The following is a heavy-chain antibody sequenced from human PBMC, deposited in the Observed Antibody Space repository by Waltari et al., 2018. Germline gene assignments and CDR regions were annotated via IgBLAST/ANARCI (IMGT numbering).Heavy chain of an antibody. V-gene: IGHV3-30-3*01. CDR1: GFPFSSYA. J-gene: IGHJ4*02. CDR3: ARDQEHDY. CDR2: ISYDGSNK. Sequence: QVQLVESGGGVVQPGRSLRLSCAASGFPFSSYAMHWVRQAPGKGLEWVAVISYDGSNKYYADSVKGRFTISRDNSKNTLYLQMNSLRAEDTAVYYCARDQEHDYWGQGTLVTVSS.